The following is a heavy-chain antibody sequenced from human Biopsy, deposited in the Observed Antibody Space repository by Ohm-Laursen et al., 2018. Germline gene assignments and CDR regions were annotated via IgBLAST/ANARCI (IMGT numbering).Heavy chain of an antibody. J-gene: IGHJ3*02. CDR2: TIYRSKWSN. Sequence: TLSLTCAISGDSVSSNTVAWNWIRQSPSRGLEWLGRTIYRSKWSNDYAVSVKNRITIDPDTSKNQFSLQLNSVTPEDTATYYCARGRYAAFDIWGQGTKVTISS. V-gene: IGHV6-1*01. CDR1: GDSVSSNTVA. CDR3: ARGRYAAFDI. D-gene: IGHD3-9*01.